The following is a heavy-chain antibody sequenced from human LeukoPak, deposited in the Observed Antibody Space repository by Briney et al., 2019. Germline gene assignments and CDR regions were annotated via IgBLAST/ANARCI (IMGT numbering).Heavy chain of an antibody. CDR1: GYTFTRYY. CDR3: ASDCVPTQNYYDSSGYHYDY. J-gene: IGHJ4*02. D-gene: IGHD3-22*01. Sequence: ASVKVSCKASGYTFTRYYMHWVRQAPGQGLEWMGIINPSGGSTSYAQKFQGRVTMTRDTSTSTVYMELSSLRSEDTAVYYCASDCVPTQNYYDSSGYHYDYWGRGTLVTVSS. CDR2: INPSGGST. V-gene: IGHV1-46*01.